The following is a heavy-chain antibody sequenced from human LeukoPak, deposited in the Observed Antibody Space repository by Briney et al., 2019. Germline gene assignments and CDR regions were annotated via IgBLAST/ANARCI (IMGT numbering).Heavy chain of an antibody. CDR3: ARAPPDYYGMDV. J-gene: IGHJ6*02. CDR2: IYYSGST. V-gene: IGHV4-59*01. Sequence: PSETLSLTCTVSGGSISSYYWSWIRQPPGKGLEWIGYIYYSGSTNYNPSLKSRVTISVGTSKNQFSLKLSSVTAADTAVYYCARAPPDYYGMDVWGQGTTVTVSS. CDR1: GGSISSYY.